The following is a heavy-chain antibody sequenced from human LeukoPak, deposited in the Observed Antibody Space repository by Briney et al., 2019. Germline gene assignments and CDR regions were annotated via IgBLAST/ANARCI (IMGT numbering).Heavy chain of an antibody. CDR1: GFTFSSYW. J-gene: IGHJ4*02. CDR3: ARGRFNPIPMVRGATSHFDY. CDR2: INSDGSST. Sequence: GGSLRLSCAASGFTFSSYWMHWVRHAPGKGLVWVSRINSDGSSTSYADSVKGRFTISRDNAKNTLYLQMNSLRAEDTAVYYCARGRFNPIPMVRGATSHFDYWGQGTLVTVSS. D-gene: IGHD3-10*01. V-gene: IGHV3-74*01.